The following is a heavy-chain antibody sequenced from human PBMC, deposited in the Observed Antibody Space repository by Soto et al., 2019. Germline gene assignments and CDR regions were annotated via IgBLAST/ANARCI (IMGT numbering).Heavy chain of an antibody. J-gene: IGHJ4*01. CDR2: ISGSGGST. D-gene: IGHD3-3*01. CDR3: ATLSSKTPFVVVIREGFDY. CDR1: GFTFSSYA. V-gene: IGHV3-23*01. Sequence: GGPLRVSCAASGFTFSSYAMSWVRQAPGKGLEWVSAISGSGGSTYYADSVEGRFTISRDNSKNTLYLHMNSLRAEDTAVYYCATLSSKTPFVVVIREGFDYWRQGTLVTVSS.